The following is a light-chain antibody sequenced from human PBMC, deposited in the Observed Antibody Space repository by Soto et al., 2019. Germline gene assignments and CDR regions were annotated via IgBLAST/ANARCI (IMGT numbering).Light chain of an antibody. CDR3: QQRSNLPST. CDR2: DAS. CDR1: QGISGY. J-gene: IGKJ1*01. V-gene: IGKV3-11*01. Sequence: IVLTESPATLSPSLGERATVTCRASQGISGYLAWYQQKPGQAPRLLMYDASNRATGIPVRFSGSGSGADFTLTISSLQPEDFAVYYCQQRSNLPSTFGQGTKVDIK.